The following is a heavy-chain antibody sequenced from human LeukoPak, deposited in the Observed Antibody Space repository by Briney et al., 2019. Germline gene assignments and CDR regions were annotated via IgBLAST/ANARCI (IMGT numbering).Heavy chain of an antibody. Sequence: SETLSLTCTVSGGSISSYYWSWIRQPPGKGLEWIGYIYYSGSTNYNPSLKSRVTISVDTSKNQFSLKLSSVTAADTAVYYCARIKYDSSGYYADAFDIWGQGTMVTVSS. CDR1: GGSISSYY. J-gene: IGHJ3*02. CDR2: IYYSGST. CDR3: ARIKYDSSGYYADAFDI. V-gene: IGHV4-59*08. D-gene: IGHD3-22*01.